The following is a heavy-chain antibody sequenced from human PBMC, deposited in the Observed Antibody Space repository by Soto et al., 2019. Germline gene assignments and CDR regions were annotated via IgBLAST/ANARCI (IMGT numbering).Heavy chain of an antibody. CDR1: GFTFSSYS. CDR2: ISSSSSYI. V-gene: IGHV3-21*01. CDR3: ARDFSSSAGFDY. Sequence: EVQLVESGGGLVKPGGSLRLSCAASGFTFSSYSMNWVRQAPGKGLEWVSSISSSSSYIYYADSVKGRFTISRDNAKNSLYLHMNSLRAEDTAVYYCARDFSSSAGFDYWGQGTLVTVSS. D-gene: IGHD6-6*01. J-gene: IGHJ4*02.